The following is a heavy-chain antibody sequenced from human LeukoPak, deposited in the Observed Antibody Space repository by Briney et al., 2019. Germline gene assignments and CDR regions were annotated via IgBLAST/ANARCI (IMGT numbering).Heavy chain of an antibody. CDR2: ISHDGSVK. J-gene: IGHJ4*02. D-gene: IGHD5-18*01. V-gene: IGHV3-30*18. Sequence: GRSLRLSCAGFGFTFSSYGMQWVRQAPGKGLEWVTVISHDGSVKHYADSVKGRFTISRGNARNTLYLQMNSLRAEDSAVYYCAKEANPYSSTSFDYWGRGTLVTVSS. CDR3: AKEANPYSSTSFDY. CDR1: GFTFSSYG.